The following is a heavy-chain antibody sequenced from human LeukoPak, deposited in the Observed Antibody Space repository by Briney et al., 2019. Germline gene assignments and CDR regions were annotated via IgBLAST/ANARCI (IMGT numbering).Heavy chain of an antibody. D-gene: IGHD6-13*01. CDR1: GFTVSSNY. J-gene: IGHJ3*02. CDR3: AREGQIAAAGTFLHAFDI. V-gene: IGHV3-53*01. Sequence: GGSLRLSCAASGFTVSSNYMSWVRQAPGKGLGWVSVIYSGGSTYYADSVKGRFTISRDNSKNTLYLQMNSLRAEDTAVYYCAREGQIAAAGTFLHAFDIWGQGTMVTVSS. CDR2: IYSGGST.